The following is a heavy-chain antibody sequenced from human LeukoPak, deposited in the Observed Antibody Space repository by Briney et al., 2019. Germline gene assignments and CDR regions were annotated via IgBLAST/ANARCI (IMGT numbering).Heavy chain of an antibody. Sequence: ASVKVSCKASGYTITNNYMHWVRQAPGQGLEWMGVINPSGTGTSYAQRFQGRITMSRDTSTSTVYMELSSLRSEDTAFYYCATDHSMANTAWWFDPWGQGTLVTVSS. V-gene: IGHV1-46*01. D-gene: IGHD5-24*01. J-gene: IGHJ5*02. CDR2: INPSGTGT. CDR3: ATDHSMANTAWWFDP. CDR1: GYTITNNY.